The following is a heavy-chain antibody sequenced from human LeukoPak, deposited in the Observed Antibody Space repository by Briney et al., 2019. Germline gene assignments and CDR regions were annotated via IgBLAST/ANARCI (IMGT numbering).Heavy chain of an antibody. J-gene: IGHJ4*02. Sequence: EASVKVSCKASGFTFSGYYMHWVRQAPGQGLEWMGRIKPNSGGTNYAQKFQGRVTMTRNTSISTAYMELSSLRSEDTAVYYCARSFTGDYWGQGTLVTVSS. CDR2: IKPNSGGT. D-gene: IGHD4-11*01. V-gene: IGHV1-2*06. CDR1: GFTFSGYY. CDR3: ARSFTGDY.